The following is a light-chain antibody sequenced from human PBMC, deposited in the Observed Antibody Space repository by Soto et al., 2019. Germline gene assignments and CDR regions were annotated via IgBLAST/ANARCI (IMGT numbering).Light chain of an antibody. V-gene: IGKV3-15*01. CDR3: QHDDYRPIT. CDR1: QSVRSN. Sequence: QYDSHMSLAPGERATLSGRASQSVRSNLAWYQHKPGQAPRLLIYDGSTRALGIPARFSGSESGTEFTLTISSLQSEDFAVYFCQHDDYRPITFGQGTRLEFK. CDR2: DGS. J-gene: IGKJ5*01.